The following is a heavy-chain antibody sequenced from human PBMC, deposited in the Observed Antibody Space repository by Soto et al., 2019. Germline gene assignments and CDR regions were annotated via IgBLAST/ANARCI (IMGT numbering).Heavy chain of an antibody. J-gene: IGHJ6*02. D-gene: IGHD6-19*01. Sequence: QVQLVQSGAEVKKLGASVKVSCKASGYTFTNYGITWVRQAPGQGLEWMGWISTYNGHTTSAQQLQGRINRTTATSTNTASMAVRSLLSSDAAVYSGAYYWGQEWLALGLVVWDRGNTGTV. CDR3: AYYWGQEWLALGLVV. CDR1: GYTFTNYG. CDR2: ISTYNGHT. V-gene: IGHV1-18*01.